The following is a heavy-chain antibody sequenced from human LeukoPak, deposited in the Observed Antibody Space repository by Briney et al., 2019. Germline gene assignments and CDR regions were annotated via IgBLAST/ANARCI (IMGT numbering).Heavy chain of an antibody. CDR1: GGTFSSYA. D-gene: IGHD2-2*01. V-gene: IGHV1-69*05. CDR2: IIPIFGTA. J-gene: IGHJ1*01. CDR3: ARDDSSTRNNRGRFQH. Sequence: GASVKVSCKASGGTFSSYAIGWVRQAPGQGLEWMGGIIPIFGTANYAQKFQGRVTITTDESTSTAYMELSSLRSEDTAVYYCARDDSSTRNNRGRFQHWGQGTLVTVSS.